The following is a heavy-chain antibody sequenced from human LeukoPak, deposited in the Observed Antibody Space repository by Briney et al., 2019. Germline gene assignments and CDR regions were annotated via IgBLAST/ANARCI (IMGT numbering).Heavy chain of an antibody. CDR2: INPSGGST. CDR1: GYTFTSYY. Sequence: GASVKVSCKASGYTFTSYYMHWVRQAPGQGLEWMGIINPSGGSTSYAQKFQGRVTMTRDMSTSTVYMELSSLRSEDTAVYYCVHSGSGWNFDYWAQGPLVTVSS. J-gene: IGHJ4*02. CDR3: VHSGSGWNFDY. V-gene: IGHV1-46*01. D-gene: IGHD1-26*01.